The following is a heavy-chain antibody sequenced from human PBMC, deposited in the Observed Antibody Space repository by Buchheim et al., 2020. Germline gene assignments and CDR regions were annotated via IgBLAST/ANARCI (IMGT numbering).Heavy chain of an antibody. J-gene: IGHJ4*02. CDR2: IKQDGSEK. CDR3: AREGGPWIQLSPYYFDY. Sequence: EVQLVESGGGLVQPGGSLRLSCAASGFTFSSYWMSWVRQAPGKGLEWVANIKQDGSEKYYVDSVKGRFTISRDNAKNSLYLQMNSLRAEDTAVYYWAREGGPWIQLSPYYFDYWGQGTL. D-gene: IGHD5-18*01. V-gene: IGHV3-7*01. CDR1: GFTFSSYW.